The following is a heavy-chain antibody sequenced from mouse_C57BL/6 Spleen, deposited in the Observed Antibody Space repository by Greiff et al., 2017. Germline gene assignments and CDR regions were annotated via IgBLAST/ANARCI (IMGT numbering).Heavy chain of an antibody. CDR2: ISSGGDYI. J-gene: IGHJ2*01. Sequence: EVQLMESGEGLVKPGGSLKLSCAASGFTFSSYAMSWVRQTPEKRLEWVAYISSGGDYIYYADTVKGRCTISRDNARNTLYLQMSSLKSEYTAMYYCTRASYYGQFDYWRQGPTLTVSS. CDR3: TRASYYGQFDY. D-gene: IGHD1-2*01. V-gene: IGHV5-9-1*02. CDR1: GFTFSSYA.